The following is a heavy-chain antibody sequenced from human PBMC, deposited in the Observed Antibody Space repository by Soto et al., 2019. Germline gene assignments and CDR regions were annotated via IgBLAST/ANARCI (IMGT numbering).Heavy chain of an antibody. CDR2: ISGTGSYT. CDR1: GFTFSDYY. D-gene: IGHD3-3*01. V-gene: IGHV3-11*06. J-gene: IGHJ6*02. Sequence: GGSLRLSCAVSGFTFSDYYMSWIRQAPGKGLEWLSYISGTGSYTNYADSVKGRFTTSIDNAKNSLYLQMNSLRAEDTAMYYCARAPTGRYDFWSGSNYYHYGMDVWGQGTTVTVSS. CDR3: ARAPTGRYDFWSGSNYYHYGMDV.